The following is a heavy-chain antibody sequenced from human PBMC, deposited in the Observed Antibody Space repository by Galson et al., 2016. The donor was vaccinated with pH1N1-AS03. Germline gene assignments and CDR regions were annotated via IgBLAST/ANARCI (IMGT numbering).Heavy chain of an antibody. CDR3: APMGFGELVGDY. CDR2: IIPVLGRA. J-gene: IGHJ4*02. V-gene: IGHV1-69*10. CDR1: GGSFSTYA. D-gene: IGHD1-26*01. Sequence: SVKVSCKASGGSFSTYAITWVRQAPGQGLEWMGGIIPVLGRANYPQKFQGRVTITADKSPATVYMELKGLRFEDTAIYYCAPMGFGELVGDYWGRGTLVTVSS.